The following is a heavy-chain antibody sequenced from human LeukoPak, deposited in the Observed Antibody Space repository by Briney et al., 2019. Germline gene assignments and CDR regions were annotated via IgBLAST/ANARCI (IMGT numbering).Heavy chain of an antibody. Sequence: GGSLRLSCAASGFTFSSYGMHWVRQAPGKGLEWVAVIWYDGSNKYYADSVKGRFTISRDNSKNTLYLQMNSLRAEDTAVYYCAKDSFWSGYFGFDYWGQGTLVTVSS. CDR3: AKDSFWSGYFGFDY. J-gene: IGHJ4*02. CDR2: IWYDGSNK. CDR1: GFTFSSYG. V-gene: IGHV3-33*06. D-gene: IGHD3-3*01.